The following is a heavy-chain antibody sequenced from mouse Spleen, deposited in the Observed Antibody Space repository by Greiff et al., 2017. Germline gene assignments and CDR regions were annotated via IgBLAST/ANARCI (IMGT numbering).Heavy chain of an antibody. CDR1: GFSLTSYG. CDR3: AGTYGNLPWFAY. CDR2: IWSDGST. J-gene: IGHJ3*01. D-gene: IGHD2-10*02. Sequence: QVQLQQSGPGLVAPSQSLSITCTVSGFSLTSYGVHWVRQPPGKGLEWLVVIWSDGSTTYNSALKSRLSISKDNSKSQVFLKMNSLQTDDTAMYYCAGTYGNLPWFAYWGQGTLVTVSA. V-gene: IGHV2-6*02.